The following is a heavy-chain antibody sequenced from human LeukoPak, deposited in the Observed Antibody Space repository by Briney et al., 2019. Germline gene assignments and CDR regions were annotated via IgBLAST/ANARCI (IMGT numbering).Heavy chain of an antibody. V-gene: IGHV3-9*01. J-gene: IGHJ3*02. Sequence: GRSLRLSCAASGFTFDDYAMHWVRQAPGKGLEWVSGISWNSGSIGYADSVEGRFTISRDNAKNSLYLQMNSLRAEDTALYYCAKDMAAAGHDAFDIWGQGTMVTVSS. CDR3: AKDMAAAGHDAFDI. CDR1: GFTFDDYA. D-gene: IGHD6-13*01. CDR2: ISWNSGSI.